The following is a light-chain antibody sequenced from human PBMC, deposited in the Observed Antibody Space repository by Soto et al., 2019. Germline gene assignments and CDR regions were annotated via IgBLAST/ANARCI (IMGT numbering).Light chain of an antibody. V-gene: IGKV1-5*01. CDR3: QQYNSYSAT. CDR1: QSISSW. J-gene: IGKJ1*01. CDR2: YAS. Sequence: DIQMTQSPSTLSASVGDRVTITCRASQSISSWLAWYPQKPGKAPKLLIYYASSLESGVPSMFSGSGSGTEFTLTIISLQPDDCATYYCQQYNSYSATFGQGTKVEIK.